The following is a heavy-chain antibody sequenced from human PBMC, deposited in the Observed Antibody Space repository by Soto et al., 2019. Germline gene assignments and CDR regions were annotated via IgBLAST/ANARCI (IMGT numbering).Heavy chain of an antibody. D-gene: IGHD3-3*01. Sequence: SETVSLTCSVSCGTISGYYWTWIRQPAGKGLEWIGRIYSSGNTKYNPSLQSRVTMSLDTSNNQFSLRLTSVTTADTAVYYCARGQRFSDWFDPWGQGTLVTVSS. J-gene: IGHJ5*02. V-gene: IGHV4-4*07. CDR1: CGTISGYY. CDR3: ARGQRFSDWFDP. CDR2: IYSSGNT.